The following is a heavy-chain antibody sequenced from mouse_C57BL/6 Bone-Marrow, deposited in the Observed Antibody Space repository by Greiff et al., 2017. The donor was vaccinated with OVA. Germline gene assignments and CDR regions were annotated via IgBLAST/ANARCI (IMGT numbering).Heavy chain of an antibody. V-gene: IGHV2-2*01. CDR3: ATLYDYDEDYASDY. Sequence: VQLQQSGPGLVQPSQSLSITCTVSGFSLTSYGVHWVRQSPGKGLEWLGVIWSGGGTDYNAAFISRLSISKDNSKSQVFFKMNSLQADDTAIDYCATLYDYDEDYASDYWGQGTSVTVSS. CDR1: GFSLTSYG. CDR2: IWSGGGT. D-gene: IGHD2-4*01. J-gene: IGHJ4*01.